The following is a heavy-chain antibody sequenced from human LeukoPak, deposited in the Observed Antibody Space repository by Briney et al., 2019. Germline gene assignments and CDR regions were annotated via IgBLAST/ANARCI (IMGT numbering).Heavy chain of an antibody. CDR3: ARDHGGYDSGDY. V-gene: IGHV1-24*01. Sequence: ASVKVSCTVSGYTLTELSMHWVRQAPGKGLEWMGGFDPEDGATIYAQTLQGRVTMTEDTSTDTAHTELNSLRSEDTGGYYCARDHGGYDSGDYWGQATLVAV. D-gene: IGHD5-12*01. CDR1: GYTLTELS. J-gene: IGHJ4*02. CDR2: FDPEDGAT.